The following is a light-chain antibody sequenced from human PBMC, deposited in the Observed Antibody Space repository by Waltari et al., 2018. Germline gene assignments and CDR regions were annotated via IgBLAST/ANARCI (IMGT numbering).Light chain of an antibody. CDR3: SSYISSDTLEL. CDR2: DVS. J-gene: IGLJ2*01. Sequence: QSALTQPASVSGSPGQSITISCTGTNSDVGGYNYVSWYQQHPGKAPKLIIFDVSNRPSGVSSRFSGSKSGNTASLTISGLQAQDEADYYCSSYISSDTLELFG. CDR1: NSDVGGYNY. V-gene: IGLV2-14*03.